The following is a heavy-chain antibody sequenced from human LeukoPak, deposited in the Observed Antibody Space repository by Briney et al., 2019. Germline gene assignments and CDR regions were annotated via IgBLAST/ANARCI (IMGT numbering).Heavy chain of an antibody. V-gene: IGHV1-18*01. CDR1: GYTFVTYG. Sequence: GASVKVSCKASGYTFVTYGINWVRQVPGQGPEWIGWISTYNGNTKYALKFQDRVTLTRDTSTTTAYMELKSLTSDDRAVYYCARASFDHWGQGTLVIVSS. J-gene: IGHJ4*02. CDR3: ARASFDH. CDR2: ISTYNGNT.